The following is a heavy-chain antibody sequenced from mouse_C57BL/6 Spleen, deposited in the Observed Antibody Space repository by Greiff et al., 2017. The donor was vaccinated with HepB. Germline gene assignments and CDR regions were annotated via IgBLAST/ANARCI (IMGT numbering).Heavy chain of an antibody. Sequence: EVQVVESGGGLVQPGGSLSLSCAASGFTFTDYYMSWVRQPPGKALEWLGFIRNKANGYTTEYSASVKGRFTISRDNSQSIHYLQMNALRAEDSATYYCARYGANWDLDYWGQGTTLTVSS. CDR2: IRNKANGYTT. J-gene: IGHJ2*01. CDR3: ARYGANWDLDY. V-gene: IGHV7-3*01. D-gene: IGHD4-1*01. CDR1: GFTFTDYY.